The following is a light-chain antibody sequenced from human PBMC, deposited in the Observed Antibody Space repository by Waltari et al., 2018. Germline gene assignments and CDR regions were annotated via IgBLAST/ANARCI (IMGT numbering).Light chain of an antibody. Sequence: DILMTQSPSTLSASVGDRVTITCRGSQSISGWLAWYQQQPGKAPKILISDVSSLESGVPSRFSGSGSGTKFTLTISSLQPDDFATYYCQHYSSYLVTFGEGTKVEI. CDR1: QSISGW. V-gene: IGKV1-5*01. CDR2: DVS. CDR3: QHYSSYLVT. J-gene: IGKJ4*01.